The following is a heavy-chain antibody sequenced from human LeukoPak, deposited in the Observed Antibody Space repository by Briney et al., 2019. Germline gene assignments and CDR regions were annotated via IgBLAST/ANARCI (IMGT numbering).Heavy chain of an antibody. V-gene: IGHV4-39*02. Sequence: SETLSLTCTVSGGSISSSSYYWGWIRQPPGKGLEWIGSIYYSGSTYYNPSLKSRVTISVDTSKNQFFLKLSSVTAADTAVYYCARDLYYYDSSGYYLWGFDIWGQGTMVTVSS. CDR3: ARDLYYYDSSGYYLWGFDI. CDR1: GGSISSSSYY. CDR2: IYYSGST. D-gene: IGHD3-22*01. J-gene: IGHJ3*02.